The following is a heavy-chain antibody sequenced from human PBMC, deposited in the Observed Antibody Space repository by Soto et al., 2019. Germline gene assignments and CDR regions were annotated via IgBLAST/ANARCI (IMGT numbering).Heavy chain of an antibody. CDR2: ISYDGSNK. CDR1: GFTFSSYA. J-gene: IGHJ5*02. D-gene: IGHD1-26*01. V-gene: IGHV3-30-3*01. Sequence: QVQRLESGGGVVQPGRSLRLSCAASGFTFSSYAMHWVRQAPGKGLEWVAVISYDGSNKYYADSVKGRFTISRDNSKNTLYLQMNSLRAEDTAVYYCAREVLWDGSYPKYNWFDPWGQRTLVTVSS. CDR3: AREVLWDGSYPKYNWFDP.